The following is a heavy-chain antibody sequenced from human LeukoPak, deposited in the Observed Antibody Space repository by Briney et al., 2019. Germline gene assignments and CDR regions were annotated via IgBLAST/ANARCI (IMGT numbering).Heavy chain of an antibody. V-gene: IGHV3-48*03. J-gene: IGHJ4*02. CDR3: ARIYDSSDY. Sequence: PGGSLRLSCAASGFTFSSYEMNWVRQAPGMRLEWVSYISSSGSTIYYADSVKGRFTISRDNAKNSLYLQMNSLRAEDTAVYYCARIYDSSDYWGPGTLVTVSS. CDR1: GFTFSSYE. CDR2: ISSSGSTI. D-gene: IGHD3-22*01.